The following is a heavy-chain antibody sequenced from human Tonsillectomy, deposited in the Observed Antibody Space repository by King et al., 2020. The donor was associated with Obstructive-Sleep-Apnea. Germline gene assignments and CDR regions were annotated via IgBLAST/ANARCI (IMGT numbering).Heavy chain of an antibody. D-gene: IGHD3-22*01. Sequence: VQLQESGPGLVKPSETLSLTCTVSGGSISSYYWSWIRQPPGKGLEWIGYIYYSGSTNYNPSLKSRVTISVDTSKNQFSLKLSSVTAADTAVYYCARLGNYYDSSGYYYYFDYWGQGTLVTVSS. V-gene: IGHV4-59*01. J-gene: IGHJ4*02. CDR1: GGSISSYY. CDR2: IYYSGST. CDR3: ARLGNYYDSSGYYYYFDY.